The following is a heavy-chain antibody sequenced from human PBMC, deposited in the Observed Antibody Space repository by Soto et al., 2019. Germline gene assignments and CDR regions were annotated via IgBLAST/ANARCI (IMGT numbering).Heavy chain of an antibody. CDR2: ISGYNGNT. J-gene: IGHJ6*02. Sequence: QVQLVQSGAEVKKPGASVTVSCKASGYTFTNYGFSWEPQAPGQGLEWMGWISGYNGNTKYAEKFQNRVTMTTDTSTNTPHMELRSLRSDDTAVYYCAREGQAPYYYYCMDVWGQGTAVTVSS. CDR1: GYTFTNYG. CDR3: AREGQAPYYYYCMDV. V-gene: IGHV1-18*01.